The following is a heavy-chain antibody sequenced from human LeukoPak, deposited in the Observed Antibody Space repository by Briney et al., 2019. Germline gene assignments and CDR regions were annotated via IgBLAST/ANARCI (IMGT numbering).Heavy chain of an antibody. D-gene: IGHD6-19*01. CDR3: ARQRAGYTTGWYSFDY. CDR1: GGSISSGGYS. CDR2: VYYSGST. J-gene: IGHJ4*02. Sequence: SETLSLTCAVSGGSISSGGYSWSWIRQPPGKGLEWIGFVYYSGSTYYIPSLKSRVTISVDTSKNQVSLKLSSVTAADTAVYYCARQRAGYTTGWYSFDYWGQGTRATVSS. V-gene: IGHV4-30-2*03.